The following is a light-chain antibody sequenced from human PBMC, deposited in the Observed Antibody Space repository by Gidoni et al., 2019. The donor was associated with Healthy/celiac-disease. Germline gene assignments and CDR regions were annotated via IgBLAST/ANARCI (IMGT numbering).Light chain of an antibody. CDR2: AAS. CDR1: QGISSS. CDR3: QQYYSYPRT. Sequence: AIRITQSPSSLSASTGDRVTITCRASQGISSSLAWYQQKPGKAPKLLIYAASTLQSGVPSRFSGSGSGTDFTLTISCLQSEDFATYFCQQYYSYPRTVGQGTKVEIK. V-gene: IGKV1-8*01. J-gene: IGKJ1*01.